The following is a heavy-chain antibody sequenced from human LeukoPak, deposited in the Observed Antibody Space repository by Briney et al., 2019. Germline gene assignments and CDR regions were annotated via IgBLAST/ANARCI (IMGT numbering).Heavy chain of an antibody. D-gene: IGHD3-10*02. CDR2: ISSSGSTI. CDR3: AELGITMIGGV. J-gene: IGHJ6*04. CDR1: GFSFSRYE. V-gene: IGHV3-48*03. Sequence: GGSLRLTCAASGFSFSRYEMNWVRQAPGKGLEWVSYISSSGSTIYYADSVKGRFTISRDNAKNSLYLQMNSLRAEDTAVYYCAELGITMIGGVWGKGTTVTISS.